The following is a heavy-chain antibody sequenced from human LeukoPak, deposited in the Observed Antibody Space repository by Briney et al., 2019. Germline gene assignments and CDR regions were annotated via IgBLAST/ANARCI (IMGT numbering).Heavy chain of an antibody. J-gene: IGHJ5*02. V-gene: IGHV3-23*01. D-gene: IGHD5-18*01. CDR3: AKDPNVGTAGLWFDP. CDR1: GFTFSSYA. CDR2: ISGSGGST. Sequence: PGGSLRLSCAASGFTFSSYAMSWVRQAPGKGLEWVSAISGSGGSTYYADSVKGRFTISRDNSKNTLYLQMNSLRAEDTAVYYCAKDPNVGTAGLWFDPWGQGTLVTVSS.